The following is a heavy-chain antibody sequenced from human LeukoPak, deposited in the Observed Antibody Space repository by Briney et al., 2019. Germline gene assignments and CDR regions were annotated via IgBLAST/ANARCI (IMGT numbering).Heavy chain of an antibody. CDR2: INHSGST. CDR3: ARGYDSSGYYWSDAFDI. CDR1: GGSTSSDY. Sequence: PSETLSLTCTVSGGSTSSDYWSWIRQPPGKGLEWIGEINHSGSTNYNPSLKSRVTISVDTSKNQFSLKLSSVTAADTAVYYCARGYDSSGYYWSDAFDIWGQGTMVTVSS. J-gene: IGHJ3*02. D-gene: IGHD3-22*01. V-gene: IGHV4-34*01.